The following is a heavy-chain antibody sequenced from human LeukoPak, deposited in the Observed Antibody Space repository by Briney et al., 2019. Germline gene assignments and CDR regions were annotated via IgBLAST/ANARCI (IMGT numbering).Heavy chain of an antibody. V-gene: IGHV3-15*01. J-gene: IGHJ3*02. CDR1: GFSFSQAW. Sequence: PGGSLRLSCAASGFSFSQAWMSWVRQAPGKGLEWVGRLKSKKAGGTTDYAAPVKGRFTISRDDSKDTLYLQMNNLKTEDTAVYFCTTDDYYEKTPVDFDSFDIWGQGTMVTVSS. CDR3: TTDDYYEKTPVDFDSFDI. D-gene: IGHD3-16*01. CDR2: LKSKKAGGTT.